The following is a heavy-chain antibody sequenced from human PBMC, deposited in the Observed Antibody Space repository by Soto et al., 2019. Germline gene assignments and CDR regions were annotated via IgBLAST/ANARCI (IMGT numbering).Heavy chain of an antibody. D-gene: IGHD2-8*01. J-gene: IGHJ4*02. CDR3: ARLVKYCTNGVCFDFGY. Sequence: PGESLKISCKGSGYSFTSYWIGWVRQMPGKGLEWMGIIYPGDSDTRYSPSFQGQVAISADKSISTAYLQWSSLKASDTAMYYCARLVKYCTNGVCFDFGYWGQGTLVTVSS. CDR1: GYSFTSYW. V-gene: IGHV5-51*01. CDR2: IYPGDSDT.